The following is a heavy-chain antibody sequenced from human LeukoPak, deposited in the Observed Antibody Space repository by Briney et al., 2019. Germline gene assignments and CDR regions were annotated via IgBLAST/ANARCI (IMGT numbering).Heavy chain of an antibody. J-gene: IGHJ6*03. D-gene: IGHD3-10*01. CDR1: GFTFSSYW. CDR2: IKQDGSEK. V-gene: IGHV3-7*01. CDR3: ASHITMVRGVKPPYYYYMDV. Sequence: GGSLRLSCAASGFTFSSYWMSWVRQAPGKGLEWVANIKQDGSEKYYVDSVKGRFTISRDNAKNSLYLQMNSLRAEDTAVYYCASHITMVRGVKPPYYYYMDVWGKGTTVTVSS.